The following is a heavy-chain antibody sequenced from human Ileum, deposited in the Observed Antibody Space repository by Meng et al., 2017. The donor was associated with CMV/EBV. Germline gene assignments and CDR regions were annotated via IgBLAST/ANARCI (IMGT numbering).Heavy chain of an antibody. CDR2: ITSSGGTK. CDR1: GFIFSDYY. J-gene: IGHJ4*02. D-gene: IGHD3-22*01. CDR3: AKVFDSSGPGY. Sequence: SCAASGFIFSDYYMSWIRRAPGKGLEWVSYITSSGGTKYYADSVKGRFIVSRDNAKNVLFLQMNSLRAEDTAVYYCAKVFDSSGPGYWGQGTLVTVSS. V-gene: IGHV3-11*01.